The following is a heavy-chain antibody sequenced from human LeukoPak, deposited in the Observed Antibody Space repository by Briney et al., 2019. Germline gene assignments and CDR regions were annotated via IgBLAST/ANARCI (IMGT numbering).Heavy chain of an antibody. CDR1: GGSISSYY. CDR3: ARESLGEFDY. D-gene: IGHD3-16*01. CDR2: IYYSGST. Sequence: ETLSLTCTVSGGSISSYYRCWGRPPPREGLEWIGYIYYSGSTNYNPSLKSRVTISVDTSKNQFSLKLSSVTAADTAVYYCARESLGEFDYWGQGTLVTVSS. J-gene: IGHJ4*02. V-gene: IGHV4-59*01.